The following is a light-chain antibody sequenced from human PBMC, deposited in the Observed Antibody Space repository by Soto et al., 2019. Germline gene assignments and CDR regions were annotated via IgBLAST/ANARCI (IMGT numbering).Light chain of an antibody. CDR1: QSISSW. CDR3: QQYNSYQT. Sequence: DIQMTQSPSTLSASVGDRVTITCRASQSISSWLAWYQQKPGKAPKLLIYDASSLESGVPSRFSGSGSGTEFTLTISSLQPDDFATYYCQQYNSYQTFGQGTKVKIK. CDR2: DAS. J-gene: IGKJ1*01. V-gene: IGKV1-5*01.